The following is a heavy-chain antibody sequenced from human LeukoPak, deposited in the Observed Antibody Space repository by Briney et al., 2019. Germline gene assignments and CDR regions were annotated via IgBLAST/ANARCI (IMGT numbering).Heavy chain of an antibody. Sequence: GGSLRLSCAASGFTFSSYWTHWVRQAPGKGLVWVSRINSDGGSTSYADSVKGRFTISRDNAKNTLYLQMNSLRAEDTAVYYCARGGSLAYCGGDCYLGHDYWGQGTLVTVSS. CDR3: ARGGSLAYCGGDCYLGHDY. CDR1: GFTFSSYW. J-gene: IGHJ4*02. CDR2: INSDGGST. V-gene: IGHV3-74*01. D-gene: IGHD2-21*02.